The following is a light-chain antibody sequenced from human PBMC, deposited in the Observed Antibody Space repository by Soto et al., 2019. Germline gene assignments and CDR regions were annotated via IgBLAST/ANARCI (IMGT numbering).Light chain of an antibody. V-gene: IGKV1-8*01. CDR2: TAS. CDR1: QGISSH. Sequence: AIRMTQSPSSFSASTGDRVTITCRASQGISSHLAWYQVKPGKAPRLLIYTASYLESGVPSRFSGSGSGTYFPLPTSSLRSEDFEFYYCQKIFSSPLTSGGGTKVEIK. J-gene: IGKJ4*01. CDR3: QKIFSSPLT.